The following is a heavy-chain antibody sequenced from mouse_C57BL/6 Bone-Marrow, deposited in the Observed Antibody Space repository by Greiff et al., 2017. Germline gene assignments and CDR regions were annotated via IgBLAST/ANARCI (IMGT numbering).Heavy chain of an antibody. CDR1: GYTFTSYW. CDR3: ARRYGFDY. CDR2: IDPSDSYT. D-gene: IGHD1-1*02. J-gene: IGHJ2*01. Sequence: QVQLQQPGAELVKPGAPVKLSCKASGYTFTSYWMQWVKQRPGQGLEWIGEIDPSDSYTNYNQKFKGKATLTVDTSSSTAYMQLSSLTSEDSAVYYCARRYGFDYWGQGTTLTVSS. V-gene: IGHV1-50*01.